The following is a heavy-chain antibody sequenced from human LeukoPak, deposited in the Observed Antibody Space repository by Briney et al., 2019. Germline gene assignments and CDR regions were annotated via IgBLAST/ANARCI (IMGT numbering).Heavy chain of an antibody. CDR2: INHSGST. V-gene: IGHV4-39*07. J-gene: IGHJ5*02. Sequence: ASETLSLTCTVSGGSISSSSYYWGWIRQPPGKGLEWIGEINHSGSTNYNPSLKSRVTISVDTSKNQFSLKLSSVTAADTAVYYCAREGGWYLKSWFDPWGQGTLVTVSS. CDR3: AREGGWYLKSWFDP. D-gene: IGHD6-19*01. CDR1: GGSISSSSYY.